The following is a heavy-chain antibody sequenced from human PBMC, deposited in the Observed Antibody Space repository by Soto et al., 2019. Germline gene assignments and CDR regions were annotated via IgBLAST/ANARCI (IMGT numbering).Heavy chain of an antibody. CDR1: GYTFTSYG. CDR2: ISAYNGNT. V-gene: IGHV1-18*01. CDR3: ARDQNPYYYGSGSRY. D-gene: IGHD3-10*01. Sequence: GASVKVSCKASGYTFTSYGISWVRQAPGQGLEWMGWISAYNGNTNYAQKLQGRVTMTTDTSTSTAYMELRSLRSDDTAVYYCARDQNPYYYGSGSRYWGQGTLVTVYS. J-gene: IGHJ4*02.